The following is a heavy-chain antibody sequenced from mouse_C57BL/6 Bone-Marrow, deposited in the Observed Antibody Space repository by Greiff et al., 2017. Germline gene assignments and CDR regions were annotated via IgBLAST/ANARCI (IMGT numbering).Heavy chain of an antibody. J-gene: IGHJ4*01. CDR2: IYPSDSET. D-gene: IGHD2-1*01. CDR3: ALYYGNPDAMDY. CDR1: GYTFTSYW. Sequence: QVQLQQPGAELVRPGSSVKLSCKASGYTFTSYWMDWVKQRPGQGLEWIGNIYPSDSETHYNQKFKDKATLTVDKSSSTAYMQLSSLTSEDSAVYYCALYYGNPDAMDYWGQGTSVTVSS. V-gene: IGHV1-61*01.